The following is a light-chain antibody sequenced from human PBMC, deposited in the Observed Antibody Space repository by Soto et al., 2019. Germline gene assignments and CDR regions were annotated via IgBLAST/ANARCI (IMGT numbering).Light chain of an antibody. CDR2: GAS. J-gene: IGKJ5*01. CDR3: QQRSNWPIT. CDR1: QSVDSN. V-gene: IGKV3-11*01. Sequence: EIVMTQSPATLSVSPGERATLSCRASQSVDSNLAWYQQKPGQAPRLLIFGASTRATGIPARFSGSGSGTDFTLTISSLEPEDFALYYCQQRSNWPITFGQGTRLEIK.